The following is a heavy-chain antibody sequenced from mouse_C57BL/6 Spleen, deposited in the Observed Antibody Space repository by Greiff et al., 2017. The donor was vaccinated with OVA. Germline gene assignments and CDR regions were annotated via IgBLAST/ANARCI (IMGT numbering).Heavy chain of an antibody. CDR1: GYTFTSYW. D-gene: IGHD1-1*01. CDR3: ARLGYSFYAMDY. CDR2: INPSNGGT. V-gene: IGHV1-53*01. J-gene: IGHJ4*01. Sequence: QVQLQQPGTELVKPGASVKLSCKASGYTFTSYWMHWVKQRPGQGLEWIGNINPSNGGTNYNEKFKSKATLTVDKSSSTASMQLSSLTSEDSAVYYFARLGYSFYAMDYWGQGTSVTVSS.